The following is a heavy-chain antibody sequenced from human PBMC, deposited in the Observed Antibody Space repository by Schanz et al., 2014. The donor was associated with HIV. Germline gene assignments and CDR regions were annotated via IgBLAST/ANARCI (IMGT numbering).Heavy chain of an antibody. Sequence: EVQLLQSGGGSVQPGGSLTLTCAASGFTFSNYAMRWIRQAPGKGLEWVSLLSGSGSTTFYADSVKGRFTISRDNAKNSLYLQMSSLRAEDTAVYYCARGRDGYNSVYFDYWGQGTLVTVSS. CDR3: ARGRDGYNSVYFDY. V-gene: IGHV3-23*01. CDR1: GFTFSNYA. D-gene: IGHD5-12*01. CDR2: LSGSGSTT. J-gene: IGHJ4*02.